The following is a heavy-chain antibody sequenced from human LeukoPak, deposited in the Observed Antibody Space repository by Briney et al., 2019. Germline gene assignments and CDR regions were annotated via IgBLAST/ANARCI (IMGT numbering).Heavy chain of an antibody. J-gene: IGHJ6*02. CDR1: GGTFSSYA. D-gene: IGHD1-14*01. Sequence: SVKVSCKASGGTFSSYAISWERQAPGQGLEWMGGIIPIFGTANYAQKFQGRVTITADESTSTAYMELSSLRSEDTAVYYCARDPREPYYYYGMDVWGQGTTVTVSS. V-gene: IGHV1-69*13. CDR3: ARDPREPYYYYGMDV. CDR2: IIPIFGTA.